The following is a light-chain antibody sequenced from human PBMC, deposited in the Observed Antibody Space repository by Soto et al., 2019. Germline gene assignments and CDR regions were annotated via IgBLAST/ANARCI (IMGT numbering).Light chain of an antibody. CDR3: QQYGSSPEYT. V-gene: IGKV3-20*01. CDR2: GAS. J-gene: IGKJ2*01. Sequence: EIVLTQSPGTLSLSPGARATLSCRASQSVSSSYLAWYQQKPGQAPRLLIYGASSRATGIPDRFSGSGYGTDFTLTISRREPEDFAVYYCQQYGSSPEYTFGQGTKLEIK. CDR1: QSVSSSY.